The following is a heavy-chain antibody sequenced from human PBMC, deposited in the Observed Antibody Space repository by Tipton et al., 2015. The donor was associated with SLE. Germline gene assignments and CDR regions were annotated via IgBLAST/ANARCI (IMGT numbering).Heavy chain of an antibody. CDR1: GFTFSSYW. Sequence: VQLVQSGGGLVQPGGSLRLSCAASGFTFSSYWMSWVRQAPGKGLEWVANIKQDGSEKYYVDSVKGRFTISRDNAKNSLYLQIDSLRADDTAVYYCARDQRGGNWLDPWGQGTLVTVSS. J-gene: IGHJ5*02. CDR3: ARDQRGGNWLDP. CDR2: IKQDGSEK. V-gene: IGHV3-7*01. D-gene: IGHD6-25*01.